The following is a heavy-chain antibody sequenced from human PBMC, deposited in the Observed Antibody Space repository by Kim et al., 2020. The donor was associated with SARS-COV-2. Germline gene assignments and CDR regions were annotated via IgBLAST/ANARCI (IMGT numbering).Heavy chain of an antibody. CDR3: LIVVVPAAIGLGY. J-gene: IGHJ4*02. CDR1: GFTFSNAW. V-gene: IGHV3-15*01. CDR2: IKSKTDGGTT. D-gene: IGHD2-2*01. Sequence: GGSLRLSCAASGFTFSNAWMSWVRQAPGKGLEWVGRIKSKTDGGTTDYAAPVKGRFTISRDDSKNTLYLQMNSLKTEDTAVYYCLIVVVPAAIGLGYWGQGTLVTVSS.